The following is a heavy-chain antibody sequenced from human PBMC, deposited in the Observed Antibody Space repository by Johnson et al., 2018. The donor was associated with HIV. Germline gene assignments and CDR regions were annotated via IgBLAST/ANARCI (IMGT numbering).Heavy chain of an antibody. J-gene: IGHJ3*02. D-gene: IGHD6-6*01. CDR1: GFTFSTYG. CDR3: AREYSSLSQGAFDI. Sequence: EVQLVESGGGLIQPGGSLRLSCAASGFTFSTYGIHWVRQAPGKGLEWVSYISTRDGTIYSAATVKGRFSISRDNAKNSLYLQMNSLRADDTAVYYCAREYSSLSQGAFDIWGQGTMVTVSS. CDR2: ISTRDGTI. V-gene: IGHV3-48*04.